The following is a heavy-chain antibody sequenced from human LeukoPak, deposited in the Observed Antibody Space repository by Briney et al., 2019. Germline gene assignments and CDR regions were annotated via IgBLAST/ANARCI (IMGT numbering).Heavy chain of an antibody. CDR1: GGSISSSSYY. D-gene: IGHD3-3*01. J-gene: IGHJ4*02. V-gene: IGHV4-39*01. CDR2: IYYSGST. CDR3: ASSTQRNYDFWSGYRTGWYFDY. Sequence: SETLSLTCTVSGGSISSSSYYWGWIRQPPGKGLEWIGSIYYSGSTYYNPSLKSRVTISVDTSKNQFSLKLSSVTAADTAVYYCASSTQRNYDFWSGYRTGWYFDYWGQGTLVTVSS.